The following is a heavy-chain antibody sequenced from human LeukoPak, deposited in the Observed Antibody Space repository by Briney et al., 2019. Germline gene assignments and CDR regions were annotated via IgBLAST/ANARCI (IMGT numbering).Heavy chain of an antibody. V-gene: IGHV4-34*01. CDR1: GGSISGYY. Sequence: SETLSLTCTVSGGSISGYYWSWIRQPPGKGLEWIGEINHSGSTNYNPSLKSRVTISVDTSKNQFSLKLSSVTAADTAVYYCAGREGWELLPFDYWGQGTLVTVSS. J-gene: IGHJ4*02. D-gene: IGHD1-26*01. CDR3: AGREGWELLPFDY. CDR2: INHSGST.